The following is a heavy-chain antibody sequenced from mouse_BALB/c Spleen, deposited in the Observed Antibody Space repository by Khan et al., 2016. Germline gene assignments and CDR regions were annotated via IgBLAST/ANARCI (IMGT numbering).Heavy chain of an antibody. Sequence: VQLQQSGAELVKPGASVKLSCTASGFNIKDTYMHWVKQRPEQGLEWIGRIDPANGNTKYDPKFQGKAPITADTSSNPAYLQLSSLTSEDSAVYYCARSPYDYDVGFAYWGQGTLVTVSA. V-gene: IGHV14-3*02. CDR2: IDPANGNT. J-gene: IGHJ3*01. CDR1: GFNIKDTY. D-gene: IGHD2-4*01. CDR3: ARSPYDYDVGFAY.